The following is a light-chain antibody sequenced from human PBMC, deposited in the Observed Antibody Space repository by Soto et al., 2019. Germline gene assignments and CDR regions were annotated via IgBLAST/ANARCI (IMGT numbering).Light chain of an antibody. CDR2: AAS. V-gene: IGKV1-39*01. CDR1: QSINSY. J-gene: IGKJ1*01. Sequence: DIQMNQSPSSQSASVGDRVTITCRASQSINSYLNWYQQKPGKAANLLVYAASSLQSGVPSRFSVSGSETEFTLPYTSLQPDDFATYYCQQRFSTPRTFGQVTRVDI. CDR3: QQRFSTPRT.